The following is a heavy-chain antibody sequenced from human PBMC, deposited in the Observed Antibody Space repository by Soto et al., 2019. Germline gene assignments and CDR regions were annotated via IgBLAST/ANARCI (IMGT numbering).Heavy chain of an antibody. CDR2: ISGSGEIT. D-gene: IGHD2-21*01. Sequence: QLGGPLRLSCVASGFTFRSYVMSWVRQAPGKGLEWVSGISGSGEITYSADSVKGRFTISRDNSKNTRYLQMNSLRAEDTAVYYCAKKVGHDYFLGVGGSCGGDCYSNWGQGTQVTVSS. J-gene: IGHJ4*02. V-gene: IGHV3-23*01. CDR1: GFTFRSYV. CDR3: AKKVGHDYFLGVGGSCGGDCYSN.